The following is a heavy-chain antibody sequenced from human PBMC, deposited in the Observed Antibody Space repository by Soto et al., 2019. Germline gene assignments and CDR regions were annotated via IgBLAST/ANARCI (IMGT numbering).Heavy chain of an antibody. D-gene: IGHD3-3*02. Sequence: SETLSLTCTFSVVSISSGYYWSWIRQHPGKGLEWIGYIYYSGNTYYNPSLKSRVSISLDTSKSQFSLKLDSVTAADTAVYYCARDAPVALGAHNSMQVWGQATTVNVSS. J-gene: IGHJ6*01. CDR3: ARDAPVALGAHNSMQV. CDR1: VVSISSGYY. CDR2: IYYSGNT. V-gene: IGHV4-31*03.